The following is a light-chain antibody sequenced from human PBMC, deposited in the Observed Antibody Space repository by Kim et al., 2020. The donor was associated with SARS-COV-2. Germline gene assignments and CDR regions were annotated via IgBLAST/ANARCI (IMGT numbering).Light chain of an antibody. Sequence: ALGKTVRITCQGDGLRKYPTRWYQLKPGQAPILVMHDKNNVRPAGVPDRFSGSNSGNAAFLTITGAQVEDEAAYYYGSRDNNGPGVFGGGTKLTVL. CDR1: GLRKYP. CDR2: DKN. CDR3: GSRDNNGPGV. V-gene: IGLV3-19*01. J-gene: IGLJ3*02.